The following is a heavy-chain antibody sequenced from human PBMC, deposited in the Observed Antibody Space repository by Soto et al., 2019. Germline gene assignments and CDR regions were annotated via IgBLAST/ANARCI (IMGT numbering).Heavy chain of an antibody. D-gene: IGHD2-8*01. CDR1: GGSISRYY. CDR2: AYYSGDT. J-gene: IGHJ5*02. Sequence: SETLSLTCTVSGGSISRYYWSWIRQPPGKGLEWIGYAYYSGDTGYNPSLQSRVTMAVDTSKNQVSLKLTSVTAADTAVYYCARDRSTYGGGGTGEVKENWFDPWGQGALVTVSS. CDR3: ARDRSTYGGGGTGEVKENWFDP. V-gene: IGHV4-59*01.